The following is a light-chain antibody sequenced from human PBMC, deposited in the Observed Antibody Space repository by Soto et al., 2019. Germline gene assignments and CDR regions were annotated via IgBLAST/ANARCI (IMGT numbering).Light chain of an antibody. Sequence: QSALTQPPSVSGSPGQLVTISCTGTSSDVGHYDRVSWYQQPPGTAPKLMIYEVTNRPSGVPDRFSGSKSGNTASLIISGLQAEDEADYYCSSYTTSSTYVFGPGTKVTVL. CDR3: SSYTTSSTYV. J-gene: IGLJ1*01. CDR1: SSDVGHYDR. CDR2: EVT. V-gene: IGLV2-18*02.